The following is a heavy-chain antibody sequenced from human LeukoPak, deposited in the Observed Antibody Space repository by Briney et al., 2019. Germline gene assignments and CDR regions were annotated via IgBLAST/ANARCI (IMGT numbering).Heavy chain of an antibody. V-gene: IGHV3-15*01. Sequence: PGGSLRLSCAASGFTFRNAWMSWVRQAAGKGLGWVGRIKSKTDGGTTDYAAPVKGRFTISRDDSKTTLYLQMNSLKTEDTAVYYCTTIGARISAAAGTLLDYYYYMDVCGNGTTVTVSS. D-gene: IGHD6-13*01. J-gene: IGHJ6*03. CDR2: IKSKTDGGTT. CDR1: GFTFRNAW. CDR3: TTIGARISAAAGTLLDYYYYMDV.